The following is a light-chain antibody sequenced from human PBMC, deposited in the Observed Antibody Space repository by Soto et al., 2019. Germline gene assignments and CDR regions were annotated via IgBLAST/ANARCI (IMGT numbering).Light chain of an antibody. CDR1: SSDVGGYNY. CDR3: SSYAGRITWV. Sequence: QSALTQPASVSGSPGQSITISCTGTSSDVGGYNYVSWYQQHPGKAPKLMIYEVSNRPSGASNRFSGSKSGNTASLTISGLQAEDEADYYCSSYAGRITWVFGGGTKLTVL. V-gene: IGLV2-14*01. CDR2: EVS. J-gene: IGLJ3*02.